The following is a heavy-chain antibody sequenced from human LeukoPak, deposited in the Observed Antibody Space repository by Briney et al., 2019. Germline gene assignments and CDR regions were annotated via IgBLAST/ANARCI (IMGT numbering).Heavy chain of an antibody. CDR3: AGANSGYYPLMWY. J-gene: IGHJ4*02. V-gene: IGHV4-39*01. Sequence: SETLSLTCTVSGGSISNGDHYWSWIRQHPGKGLEWIGSIYYSGSTYYNPSLKSRVTISVDTSKNQFSLKLSSVTAADTAVYYCAGANSGYYPLMWYWGQGTLVTVSS. CDR2: IYYSGST. D-gene: IGHD3-22*01. CDR1: GGSISNGDHY.